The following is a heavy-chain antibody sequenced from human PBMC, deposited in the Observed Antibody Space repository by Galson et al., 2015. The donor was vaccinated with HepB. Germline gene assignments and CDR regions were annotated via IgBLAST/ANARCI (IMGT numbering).Heavy chain of an antibody. Sequence: QSGAEVTKPGESLKISCQGPGYTFTNHWIGWVRQKPGKGLEWMGIIYPSDSDIRYSPSFQGQVTISADKSINTAYLQWRSLTASNSAMYFCARQGRGADCGGDCYSAFDSWGQGTLVIVSS. J-gene: IGHJ4*02. V-gene: IGHV5-51*01. CDR3: ARQGRGADCGGDCYSAFDS. CDR1: GYTFTNHW. D-gene: IGHD2-21*02. CDR2: IYPSDSDI.